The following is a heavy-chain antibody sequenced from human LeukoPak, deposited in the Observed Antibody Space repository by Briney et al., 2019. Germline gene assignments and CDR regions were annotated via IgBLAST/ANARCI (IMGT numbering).Heavy chain of an antibody. CDR1: GGTFSSYA. Sequence: SVTVSCKASGGTFSSYAISWVRQAPGQGLEWMGGIIPIFGTANYAQKFQGRVTITADESTSTAYMELSSLRSEDTAVYYCARAVKEDIVVVDYYYYGMDVWGQGTTVTVSS. D-gene: IGHD2-15*01. V-gene: IGHV1-69*13. CDR3: ARAVKEDIVVVDYYYYGMDV. J-gene: IGHJ6*02. CDR2: IIPIFGTA.